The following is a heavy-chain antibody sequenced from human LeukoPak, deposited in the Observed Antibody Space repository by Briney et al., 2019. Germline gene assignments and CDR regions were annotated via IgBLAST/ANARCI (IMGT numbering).Heavy chain of an antibody. Sequence: SETLSLTCTVSGGSISSYYWSWIRQPPGKGLEWIGYIYDSGSTNYNPSLKSRVTISVDTSKNQFYLKLSSVTAADTAVYYCARVRYSSGWYLLAFDYWGQGTLVTVSS. CDR3: ARVRYSSGWYLLAFDY. J-gene: IGHJ4*02. D-gene: IGHD6-19*01. V-gene: IGHV4-59*01. CDR2: IYDSGST. CDR1: GGSISSYY.